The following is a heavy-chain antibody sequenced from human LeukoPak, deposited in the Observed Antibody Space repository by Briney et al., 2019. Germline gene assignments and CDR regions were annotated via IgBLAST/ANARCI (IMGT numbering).Heavy chain of an antibody. CDR3: ARGGLGNYDILTGYYKYYYYMDV. CDR2: INPSGGTT. D-gene: IGHD3-9*01. CDR1: GYTFTSYY. V-gene: IGHV1-46*01. J-gene: IGHJ6*03. Sequence: ASVKVSCKASGYTFTSYYMHWVRQAPGQGLEWMGKINPSGGTTTNAQKFQGRVAMTRDTSTNTVYMELSSLRSEDTAVYYCARGGLGNYDILTGYYKYYYYMDVWGKGTTVTDSS.